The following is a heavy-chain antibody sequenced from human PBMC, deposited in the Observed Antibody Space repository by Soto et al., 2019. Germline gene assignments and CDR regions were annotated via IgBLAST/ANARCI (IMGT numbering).Heavy chain of an antibody. CDR1: GYTFTIYY. CDR2: INPSGGST. J-gene: IGHJ4*02. CDR3: ARDWLILGYCSGGSCYPGRFDY. Sequence: ASVKVSCKASGYTFTIYYMHWVLQAPGQGLEWMGIINPSGGSTSYAQKFQGRVTMTRDTSTSTVYMELSSLRSEDTAVYYCARDWLILGYCSGGSCYPGRFDYWGQGTLVTVSS. D-gene: IGHD2-15*01. V-gene: IGHV1-46*01.